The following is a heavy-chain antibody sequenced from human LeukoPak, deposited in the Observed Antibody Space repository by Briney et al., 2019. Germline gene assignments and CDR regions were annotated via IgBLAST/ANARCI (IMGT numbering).Heavy chain of an antibody. D-gene: IGHD3-10*01. CDR2: VRYDGTDK. CDR1: GFTFSGYG. CDR3: VVDRSGGYMDV. Sequence: PGGSLSDSCAASGFTFSGYGMHWVRQAPGKGLEWVAFVRYDGTDKYYSDSVRGRFTISRDNSKSTLHLQMNSLRGEDTAVYYCVVDRSGGYMDVRGEGTTVTVSS. V-gene: IGHV3-30*02. J-gene: IGHJ6*03.